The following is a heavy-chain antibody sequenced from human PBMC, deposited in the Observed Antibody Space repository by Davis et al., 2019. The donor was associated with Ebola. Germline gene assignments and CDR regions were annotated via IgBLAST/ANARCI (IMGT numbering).Heavy chain of an antibody. J-gene: IGHJ4*02. CDR3: ANRGGSLDY. V-gene: IGHV3-23*01. Sequence: PGGSLRLSCAASGFTFSYSAMSWVRQAPGKGLEWVSGISGGGGDTGYADSVKGRFTISRDNSKNTLYLEMNSLRAEDTAVYYCANRGGSLDYWGQGTLVTVSS. CDR1: GFTFSYSA. CDR2: ISGGGGDT. D-gene: IGHD1-26*01.